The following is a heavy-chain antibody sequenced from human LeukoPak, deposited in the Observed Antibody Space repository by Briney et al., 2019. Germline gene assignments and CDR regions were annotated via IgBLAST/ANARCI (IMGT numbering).Heavy chain of an antibody. D-gene: IGHD6-19*01. CDR2: IYYSGSI. V-gene: IGHV4-59*08. CDR3: ASLRSGWFYIDY. J-gene: IGHJ4*02. Sequence: SETLSLTCTVSGGSISSYYWSWIRQPPGKGLEWIGYIYYSGSINYNPSLKSRVTISVDTSKNQFSLKLSSVTAADTAVYYCASLRSGWFYIDYWGQGTLVTVSS. CDR1: GGSISSYY.